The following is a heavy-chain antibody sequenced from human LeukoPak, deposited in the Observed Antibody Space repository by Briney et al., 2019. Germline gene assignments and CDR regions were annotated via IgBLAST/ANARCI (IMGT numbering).Heavy chain of an antibody. V-gene: IGHV3-7*03. J-gene: IGHJ4*02. CDR2: IKDDGSEK. CDR1: GFSFRNYR. CDR3: AKNPDSSSWYYTDY. D-gene: IGHD6-13*01. Sequence: GGSLRLSCAASGFSFRNYRMSWVRQAPGKGLEWVASIKDDGSEKYYVDSVKGRFTISRDNAKNSLYLQMNSLRAEDTAVYYCAKNPDSSSWYYTDYWGQGTLVTVSS.